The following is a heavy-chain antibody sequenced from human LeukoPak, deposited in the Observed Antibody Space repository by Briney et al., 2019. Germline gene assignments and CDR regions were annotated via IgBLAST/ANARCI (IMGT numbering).Heavy chain of an antibody. CDR3: ARNWEGGNYFDY. J-gene: IGHJ4*02. CDR1: GFTFDDYG. V-gene: IGHV3-20*04. Sequence: SGGSLRLSCAASGFTFDDYGMIWVRQAPGKGLEWVSYINWNGVGTAYADSVKGRFTISRDNAKNSLYLQMNSLRAEDTAVYYCARNWEGGNYFDYWGQGTLVTVSS. D-gene: IGHD1-26*01. CDR2: INWNGVGT.